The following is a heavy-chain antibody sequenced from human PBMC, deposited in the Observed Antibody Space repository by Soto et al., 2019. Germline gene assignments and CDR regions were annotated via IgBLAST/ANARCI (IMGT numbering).Heavy chain of an antibody. V-gene: IGHV1-69*13. D-gene: IGHD3-16*02. CDR2: IIPIFGTA. CDR3: ARELITFGGVIVTVYYFDY. Sequence: SVKVSCKASGGTFSSYAISWVRQAPGQGLEWMGGIIPIFGTANYAQKFQGRVTITADESTSTAYMELSSLRSEDTAVYYCARELITFGGVIVTVYYFDYWGQGTLVTVSS. J-gene: IGHJ4*02. CDR1: GGTFSSYA.